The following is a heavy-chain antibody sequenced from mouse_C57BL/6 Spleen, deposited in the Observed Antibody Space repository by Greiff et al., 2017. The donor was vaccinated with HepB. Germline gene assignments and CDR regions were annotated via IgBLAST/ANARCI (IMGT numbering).Heavy chain of an antibody. CDR1: GYSFTGYY. V-gene: IGHV1-42*01. CDR2: INPSTGGT. J-gene: IGHJ4*01. CDR3: ARRGGLITTVVAKDYAMDY. D-gene: IGHD1-1*01. Sequence: EVKLMESGPELVKPGASVKISCKASGYSFTGYYMNWVKQSPEKSLEWIGEINPSTGGTTYNQKFKAKATLTVDKSSSTAYMQLKSLTSEDSAVYYCARRGGLITTVVAKDYAMDYWGQGTSVTVSS.